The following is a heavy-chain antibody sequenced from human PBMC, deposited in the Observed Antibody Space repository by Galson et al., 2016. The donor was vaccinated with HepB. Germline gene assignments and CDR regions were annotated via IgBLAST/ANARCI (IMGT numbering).Heavy chain of an antibody. CDR1: GFTFNDYW. V-gene: IGHV3-7*01. D-gene: IGHD4-11*01. Sequence: LRLSCAASGFTFNDYWMTWVRQAPGKGLEWVANLSPDGTDKRYAGSVKGRFTISRDNPNNSVFLQMSSLRAEDTALYYCARVDYTDEGINVWGQGTTVTVSS. CDR2: LSPDGTDK. CDR3: ARVDYTDEGINV. J-gene: IGHJ6*02.